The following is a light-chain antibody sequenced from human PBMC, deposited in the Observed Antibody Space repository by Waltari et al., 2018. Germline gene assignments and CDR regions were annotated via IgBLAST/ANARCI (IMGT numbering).Light chain of an antibody. J-gene: IGLJ2*01. Sequence: QSALTQPASVSGSPGQSITISCMGTSNDLGGYNFFSWYQQHPGKAPKLMIYDASKRPSGVSNRFSGSKSGNTASLTISGLQAEDEADYYCCSYVGGGTLIFGGGTNVTVL. V-gene: IGLV2-23*01. CDR1: SNDLGGYNF. CDR3: CSYVGGGTLI. CDR2: DAS.